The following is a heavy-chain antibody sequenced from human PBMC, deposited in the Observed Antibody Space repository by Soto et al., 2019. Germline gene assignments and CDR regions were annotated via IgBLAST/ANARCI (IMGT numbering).Heavy chain of an antibody. CDR1: GFTVSGTY. Sequence: GSLRLSCAASGFTVSGTYMSWVRQAPGKGLEWVSIIYSGGATYYADSVKGRFTISRDNSKNALYLQMNSLRAEDTAMYYCAGRYCSGGSCNFPVPYYFYGMDVWGLGTTVTVSS. D-gene: IGHD2-15*01. J-gene: IGHJ6*02. V-gene: IGHV3-53*01. CDR3: AGRYCSGGSCNFPVPYYFYGMDV. CDR2: IYSGGAT.